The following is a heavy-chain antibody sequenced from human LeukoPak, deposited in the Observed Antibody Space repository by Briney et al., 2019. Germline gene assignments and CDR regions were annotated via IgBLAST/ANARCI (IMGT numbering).Heavy chain of an antibody. Sequence: PSETLSLTCADYGGSFSGYYWSWIRQPPGKGLEWIGEINHSGSTNYNPSLKSRVTISVDTSKNQFSLKLSSVTAADTAVYYCARFIRGYYGSGSSARGWFDPWGQGTLVTVSS. CDR3: ARFIRGYYGSGSSARGWFDP. D-gene: IGHD3-10*01. CDR2: INHSGST. CDR1: GGSFSGYY. J-gene: IGHJ5*02. V-gene: IGHV4-34*01.